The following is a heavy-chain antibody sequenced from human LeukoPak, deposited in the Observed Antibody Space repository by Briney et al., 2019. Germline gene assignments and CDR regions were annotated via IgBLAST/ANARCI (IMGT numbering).Heavy chain of an antibody. CDR2: ISKNGGNT. CDR3: AKHGYSSGWYVFDY. D-gene: IGHD6-19*01. CDR1: GFTLSSYA. Sequence: PGGSLRLSCAASGFTLSSYAMTWVRQAPGKGLEWGSGISKNGGNTYYADSVQGRFTISRDNSKNTLYLQMNSLRAEDTAVYYCAKHGYSSGWYVFDYWGQGTPVTVSS. J-gene: IGHJ4*02. V-gene: IGHV3-23*01.